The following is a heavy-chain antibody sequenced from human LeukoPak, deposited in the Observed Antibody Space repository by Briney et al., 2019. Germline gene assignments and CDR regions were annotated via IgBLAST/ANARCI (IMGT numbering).Heavy chain of an antibody. CDR1: GFTFSSYG. Sequence: GGSLRLSCAASGFTFSSYGMHWVRQAPGKGLEWVAGISYGGSNKYYADSVKGRFTISRDNSKNTLYLQMNSLRAEDTAVYYCATNGLTGDMDYWGQGTLVTVSS. V-gene: IGHV3-30*03. CDR2: ISYGGSNK. CDR3: ATNGLTGDMDY. D-gene: IGHD7-27*01. J-gene: IGHJ4*02.